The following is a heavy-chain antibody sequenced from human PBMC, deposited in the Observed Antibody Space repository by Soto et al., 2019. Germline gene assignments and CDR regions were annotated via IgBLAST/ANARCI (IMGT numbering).Heavy chain of an antibody. CDR1: GFTFSSYW. J-gene: IGHJ4*02. CDR3: ARVRYSGYDLGSDFDY. Sequence: GGSLRLSCAASGFTFSSYWMHWVRQAPGKGLVWVSRINSDGSSTSYADSVKGRFTISRDNAKNTLYLQMNSLRAEDTAVYYCARVRYSGYDLGSDFDYWGQGTLVTVSS. V-gene: IGHV3-74*01. D-gene: IGHD5-12*01. CDR2: INSDGSST.